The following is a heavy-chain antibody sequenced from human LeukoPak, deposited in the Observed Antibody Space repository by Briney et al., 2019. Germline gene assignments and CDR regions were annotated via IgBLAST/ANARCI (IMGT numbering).Heavy chain of an antibody. CDR2: IYYSGNT. D-gene: IGHD3-9*01. Sequence: SETLSLTCTVSGDSIGSSSYYWGWIRQPPGKGLEWIGSIYYSGNTYYNPSLKSRVTISVDTSKNQFSLKLSSVTAADTAVYYCAGEEYYDILTGYDWGQGTLVTVSS. CDR3: AGEEYYDILTGYD. V-gene: IGHV4-39*02. J-gene: IGHJ4*02. CDR1: GDSIGSSSYY.